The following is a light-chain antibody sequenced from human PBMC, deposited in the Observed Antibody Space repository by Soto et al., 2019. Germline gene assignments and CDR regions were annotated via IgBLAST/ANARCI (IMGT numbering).Light chain of an antibody. CDR3: QQDYNLHSLT. Sequence: MTQSPATLSWSPGERVTISCRASQSVISCYLSWYQQKPRQAPSLLMYGTSTRFTGMPARFSGSRSGTKDTLTIISLQHQDFAAYYCQQDYNLHSLTFGRGTKVDIK. CDR1: QSVISCY. V-gene: IGKV3D-7*01. CDR2: GTS. J-gene: IGKJ4*01.